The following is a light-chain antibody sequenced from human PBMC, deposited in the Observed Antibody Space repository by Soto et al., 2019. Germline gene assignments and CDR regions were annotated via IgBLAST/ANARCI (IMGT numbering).Light chain of an antibody. V-gene: IGLV2-14*01. J-gene: IGLJ3*02. CDR2: EVT. Sequence: QSALTQPASVSGSPGQSITISCTGTSSDVGGYNYVSWYQHHPGKVPKLMIYEVTNRPSGVSNRFSGSKSGNTASLTISGLQAEDEADYYCSSYTTGYTQVFGGGTKLTVL. CDR3: SSYTTGYTQV. CDR1: SSDVGGYNY.